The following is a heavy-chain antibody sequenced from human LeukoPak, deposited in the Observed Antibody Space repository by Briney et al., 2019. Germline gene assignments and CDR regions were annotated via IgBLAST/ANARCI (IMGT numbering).Heavy chain of an antibody. J-gene: IGHJ5*02. CDR2: INHSGST. CDR1: GGSFSGYY. D-gene: IGHD3-10*01. Sequence: SETLSLTCAVYGGSFSGYYWSWIRQPPGKGLAWIGEINHSGSTNYNPSLKSRVTISVDTSKNQFSLKLSSVTAADTAVYYCARLRNSGNWFDPWGQGTLVTVSS. V-gene: IGHV4-34*01. CDR3: ARLRNSGNWFDP.